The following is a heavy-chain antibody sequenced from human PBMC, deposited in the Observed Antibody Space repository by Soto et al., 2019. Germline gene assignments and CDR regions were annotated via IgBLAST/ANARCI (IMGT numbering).Heavy chain of an antibody. J-gene: IGHJ5*02. CDR3: ARDPFSGSSWSRGWFYP. V-gene: IGHV4-31*03. CDR1: GGSISSGGYY. Sequence: PSETLSLTCTVSGGSISSGGYYWSWIRQHPGKGLEWIGYIYYSGSTYYNPSLKSRVTISVDTSKNQFSLKLSSVTAADTAVYYCARDPFSGSSWSRGWFYPWGQGTLVTVSS. CDR2: IYYSGST. D-gene: IGHD6-13*01.